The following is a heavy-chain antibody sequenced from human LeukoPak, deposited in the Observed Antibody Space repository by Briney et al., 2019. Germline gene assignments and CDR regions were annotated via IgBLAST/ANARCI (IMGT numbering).Heavy chain of an antibody. CDR1: GFTFSSYG. CDR2: ISYDGSDK. V-gene: IGHV3-30*18. CDR3: GNHFPHFDY. Sequence: GGSLRLSCAASGFTFSSYGMHWVRQAPGKGLEWVAVISYDGSDKYYADSVKGRFTISRDNSKNTLYLQMSSLRAEDTAVYYCGNHFPHFDYWGQGTLVTVSS. J-gene: IGHJ4*02. D-gene: IGHD3-3*02.